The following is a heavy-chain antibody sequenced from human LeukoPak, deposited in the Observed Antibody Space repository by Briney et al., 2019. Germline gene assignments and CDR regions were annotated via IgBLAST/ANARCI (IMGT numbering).Heavy chain of an antibody. CDR1: GFTFSSYS. CDR3: ARGERELYGMDV. D-gene: IGHD1-26*01. Sequence: PGRSLRLSCAASGFTFSSYSMNWVRQAPGKGLEWVSSISSSSSYIYYADSVKGRFTISRDNAKNSLYLQMNSLRAEDTAVYYCARGERELYGMDVWGQGTTVTVSS. J-gene: IGHJ6*02. V-gene: IGHV3-21*01. CDR2: ISSSSSYI.